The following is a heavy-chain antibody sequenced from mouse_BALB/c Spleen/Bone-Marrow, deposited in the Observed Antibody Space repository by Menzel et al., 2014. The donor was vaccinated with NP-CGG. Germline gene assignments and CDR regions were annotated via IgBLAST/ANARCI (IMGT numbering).Heavy chain of an antibody. CDR3: ARDSRATVSHFDY. D-gene: IGHD1-1*01. CDR1: GFTFTDYY. Sequence: EVHLVESGGGLVQPGGSLRLSCATSGFTFTDYYMNWVRQPPGKALEWLGFIRNKANGYTTEYSASVKGRFTISRDNSKSILYLQMNTLRAEDSATYDCARDSRATVSHFDYWGQGTTLTVSS. V-gene: IGHV7-3*02. J-gene: IGHJ2*01. CDR2: IRNKANGYTT.